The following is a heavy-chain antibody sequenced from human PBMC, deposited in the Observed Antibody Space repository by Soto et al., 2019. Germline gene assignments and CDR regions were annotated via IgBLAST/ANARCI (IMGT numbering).Heavy chain of an antibody. V-gene: IGHV3-7*01. Sequence: GGSLRLSCAASGFTFSYYWMSWVCQAPGKGQERLATIKMDASERNYEDSAKGRFSLSRDNAKNSLYLQMDSLRADDKAAYYCATVSGCASRATVIHYFDYWGQGTLVTVSS. J-gene: IGHJ4*02. CDR1: GFTFSYYW. CDR2: IKMDASER. CDR3: ATVSGCASRATVIHYFDY. D-gene: IGHD1-26*01.